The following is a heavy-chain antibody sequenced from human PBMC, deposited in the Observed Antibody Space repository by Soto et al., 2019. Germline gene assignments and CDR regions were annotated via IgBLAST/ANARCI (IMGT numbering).Heavy chain of an antibody. Sequence: SLRLSCAASGFTVSSNYMSWVRQAPGKGLELVSVIYSGGSTSYADSVKGRFTVSRDNAKNTLYLQMNSLRAEDTAVYYCTSVFYNWGQGTLVTVSS. V-gene: IGHV3-66*01. CDR2: IYSGGST. J-gene: IGHJ4*02. CDR3: TSVFYN. CDR1: GFTVSSNY.